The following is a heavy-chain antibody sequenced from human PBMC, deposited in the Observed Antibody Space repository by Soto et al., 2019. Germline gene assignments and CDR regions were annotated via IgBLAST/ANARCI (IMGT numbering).Heavy chain of an antibody. D-gene: IGHD5-18*01. Sequence: ASVKVSCKASGGTFSSYAISWVRQAPGQGLEWMGGFIPIFGTANYAQKFQGRVTITADESTSTAYMELSSLRSEDTAVYYCARHTAMVHLPYYYYGMDVWGQGTTVTVSS. CDR1: GGTFSSYA. J-gene: IGHJ6*02. CDR2: FIPIFGTA. CDR3: ARHTAMVHLPYYYYGMDV. V-gene: IGHV1-69*13.